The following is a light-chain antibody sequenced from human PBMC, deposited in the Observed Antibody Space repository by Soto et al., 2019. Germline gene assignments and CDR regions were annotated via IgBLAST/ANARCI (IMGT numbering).Light chain of an antibody. V-gene: IGKV3-15*01. CDR2: GAS. Sequence: EIVLTQSPGTLSXSXXXXXTXSXSASQSISGNLAWYQQKPGQAPRLLIYGASIRATGIPARFSGSGSGTEFTLTISSLQSEDFAVYYCQQYNNWPPITFGQGTRLEIK. CDR3: QQYNNWPPIT. CDR1: QSISGN. J-gene: IGKJ5*01.